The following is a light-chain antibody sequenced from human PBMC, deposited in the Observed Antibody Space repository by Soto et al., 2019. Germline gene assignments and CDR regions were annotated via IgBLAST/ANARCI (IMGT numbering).Light chain of an antibody. J-gene: IGKJ1*01. CDR3: QQYDYWPVT. CDR2: GAS. V-gene: IGKV3-15*01. Sequence: IVMTQSPATLSVSPGDRATLSCRASQSVSSNLAWYQQKPGQPPRLLIYGASTRATGIPARFSGSGSVTEFTLTISSLQSEDFAIYYCQQYDYWPVTSAQGTKV. CDR1: QSVSSN.